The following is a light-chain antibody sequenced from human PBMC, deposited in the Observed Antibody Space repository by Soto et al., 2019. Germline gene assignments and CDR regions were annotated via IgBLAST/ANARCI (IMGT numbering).Light chain of an antibody. V-gene: IGKV3-11*01. J-gene: IGKJ4*01. CDR1: QSVSSY. CDR3: QQRSNWRDT. CDR2: DAS. Sequence: EIVLTQSPATLSLSPGERATLSCRASQSVSSYLAWYQQKPGQAPRLLIYDASNRATGIPARFSGSGSGTDFTLTISSLEPEDLAVYYCQQRSNWRDTFGGGTKVEIK.